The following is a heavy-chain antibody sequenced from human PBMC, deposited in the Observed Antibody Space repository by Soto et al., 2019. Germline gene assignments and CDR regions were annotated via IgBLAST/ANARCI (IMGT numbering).Heavy chain of an antibody. CDR3: ARGRLAAAGSDYYYYGMDV. CDR2: IIPIFGTA. J-gene: IGHJ6*02. CDR1: GGTFSSYA. Sequence: QVQLVQSGAEVKKPGSSVKVSCKASGGTFSSYAISWVRQAPGQGLEWMGGIIPIFGTANYAQKFQGRVTITADEYTSTAYMELSSLRSEDTAVYYCARGRLAAAGSDYYYYGMDVWGQGTTVTVSS. D-gene: IGHD6-13*01. V-gene: IGHV1-69*12.